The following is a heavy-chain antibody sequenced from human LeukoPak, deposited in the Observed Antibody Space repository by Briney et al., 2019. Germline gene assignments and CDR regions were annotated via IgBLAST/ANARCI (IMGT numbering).Heavy chain of an antibody. J-gene: IGHJ4*02. CDR3: ARDYSGYDYHYFDY. D-gene: IGHD5-12*01. CDR2: INHSGST. CDR1: GGSFSGYY. V-gene: IGHV4-34*01. Sequence: SETLSLTCAVYGGSFSGYYWSWIRQPPGKGLEWIGEINHSGSTNYNPSLKGRVTISVDTSKNQFSLNLRSVTAADTAVYYCARDYSGYDYHYFDYWGRGTLVTVSS.